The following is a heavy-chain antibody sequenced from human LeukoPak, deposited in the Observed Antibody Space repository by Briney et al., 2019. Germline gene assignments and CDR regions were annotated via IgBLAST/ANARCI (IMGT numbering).Heavy chain of an antibody. CDR3: ATNILVRDIINWFDP. CDR1: GYTFTSYY. CDR2: IKPNSGGT. V-gene: IGHV1-2*02. Sequence: ASVKVSCKASGYTFTSYYMHWVRQAPGQGLEWMGWIKPNSGGTRSAQKFQGRVTMTRDTSISTAYMELSSLRYDDTAVYYCATNILVRDIINWFDPWGQGTLVTVSS. D-gene: IGHD3-10*01. J-gene: IGHJ5*02.